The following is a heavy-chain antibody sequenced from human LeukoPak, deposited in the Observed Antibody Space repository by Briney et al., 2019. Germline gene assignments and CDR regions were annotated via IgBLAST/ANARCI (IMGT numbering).Heavy chain of an antibody. J-gene: IGHJ4*02. Sequence: GGSLRLSCAASGFTFSSYTMNWVRQAPGKGLEWVSSISSGSSYIYYADSVKGRFTISRDNDKNSLYLQMNSLRAEDTAVYYCARASSTSCYDYWGQGTLVTVSS. CDR2: ISSGSSYI. V-gene: IGHV3-21*01. CDR3: ARASSTSCYDY. CDR1: GFTFSSYT. D-gene: IGHD2-2*01.